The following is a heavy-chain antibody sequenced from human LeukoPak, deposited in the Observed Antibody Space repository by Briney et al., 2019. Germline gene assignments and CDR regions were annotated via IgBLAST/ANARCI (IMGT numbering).Heavy chain of an antibody. D-gene: IGHD3-22*01. J-gene: IGHJ4*02. CDR2: INHSGST. V-gene: IGHV4-34*01. CDR3: ARASYSYDINGWVPFDY. Sequence: SETLSLTCAVYGGSFSGYYWSWIRQPPRKGLEWIGEINHSGSTNYNPSLKSRVTISVDTSKNQFSLKLSSVTAADTAVYYCARASYSYDINGWVPFDYWGQGTLVTVSS. CDR1: GGSFSGYY.